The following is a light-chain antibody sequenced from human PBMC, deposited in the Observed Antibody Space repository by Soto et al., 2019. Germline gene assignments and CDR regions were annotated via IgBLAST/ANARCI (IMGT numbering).Light chain of an antibody. Sequence: QSALTQPASVSGSPGQSITISCTGTSSAVGGYNCVSWYQQHPGKDPKLMIYEVSNRPSGVSNRFSGSKSGNTVSLTISGLQAEDEADYYCSSYTSSSLVVFGTGTKVTVL. CDR2: EVS. J-gene: IGLJ1*01. CDR3: SSYTSSSLVV. V-gene: IGLV2-14*01. CDR1: SSAVGGYNC.